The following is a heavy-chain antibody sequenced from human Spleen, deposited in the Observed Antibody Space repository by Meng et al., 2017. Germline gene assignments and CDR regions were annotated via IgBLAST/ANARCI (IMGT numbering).Heavy chain of an antibody. D-gene: IGHD4-11*01. CDR3: ARGPTTMAHDFDY. CDR2: INHSGST. V-gene: IGHV4-34*01. J-gene: IGHJ4*02. Sequence: QVQLQQWGAGCFKPSETLSLPCVVSGGSFSDYYWSWIRQPPGKGLEWIGEINHSGSTNYNPSLESRATISVDTSQNNLSLKLSSVTAADSAVYYCARGPTTMAHDFDYWGQGTLVTASS. CDR1: GGSFSDYY.